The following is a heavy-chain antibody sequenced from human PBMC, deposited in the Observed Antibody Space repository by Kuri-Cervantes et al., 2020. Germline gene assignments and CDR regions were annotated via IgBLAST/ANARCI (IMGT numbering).Heavy chain of an antibody. D-gene: IGHD3-3*01. Sequence: LSLTCAASGFTFSSYGMHWVRQAPGKGLEWVAVIWYDGSNKYYADSVKGRFTISRDNSENTLYLQMNSLRAEDTAVYYCARGLYDFWSGYYGSHFDYWGQGTLVTVSS. CDR2: IWYDGSNK. CDR1: GFTFSSYG. CDR3: ARGLYDFWSGYYGSHFDY. J-gene: IGHJ4*02. V-gene: IGHV3-33*01.